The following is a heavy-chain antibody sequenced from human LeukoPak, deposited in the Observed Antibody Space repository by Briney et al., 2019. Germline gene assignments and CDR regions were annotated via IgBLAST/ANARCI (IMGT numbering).Heavy chain of an antibody. CDR1: GFTLNKYW. CDR2: ITGDGSDI. D-gene: IGHD4-17*01. J-gene: IGHJ5*02. CDR3: ARDAYTTTSNWLDP. V-gene: IGHV3-74*01. Sequence: GGSLRLSCGASGFTLNKYWMHWVRPAPGKGLVWVSRITGDGSDIAYADSVKGRFTVSRDDAKNILFLQMTSLRVEDTAIYYCARDAYTTTSNWLDPWGQGTLVTVSS.